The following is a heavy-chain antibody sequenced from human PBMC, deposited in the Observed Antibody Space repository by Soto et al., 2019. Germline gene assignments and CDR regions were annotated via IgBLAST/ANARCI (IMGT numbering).Heavy chain of an antibody. CDR1: GFSLSTSGVG. D-gene: IGHD3-10*01. J-gene: IGHJ1*01. CDR3: AHIRSRFGELFIEYLQH. V-gene: IGHV2-5*02. Sequence: VSGPTLVNPTQTLTLTCTFSGFSLSTSGVGVGWIRQPPGKALEWLALIYWDDDKRYSPSLKSRLTITKDTSKNQVVLTMTNMDPVDTATYYCAHIRSRFGELFIEYLQHWGQGTLVTVSS. CDR2: IYWDDDK.